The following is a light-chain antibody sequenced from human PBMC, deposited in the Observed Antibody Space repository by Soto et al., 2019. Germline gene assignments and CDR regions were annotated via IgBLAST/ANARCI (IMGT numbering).Light chain of an antibody. J-gene: IGKJ1*01. CDR2: GAS. CDR3: QQYGSSPWT. CDR1: QSVSSSY. Sequence: EIVLTHSPSTLAFSPVERATLSCSASQSVSSSYLAWYQQKPGQAPRLLIYGASSRATGIPDRFSGSGSGTDFTLTISRLEPEDFAVYYCQQYGSSPWTFGQGTKVGIK. V-gene: IGKV3-20*01.